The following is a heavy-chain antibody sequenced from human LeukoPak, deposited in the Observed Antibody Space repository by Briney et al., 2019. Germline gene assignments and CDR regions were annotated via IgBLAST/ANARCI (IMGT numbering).Heavy chain of an antibody. CDR1: GGTFSSYA. D-gene: IGHD2-15*01. J-gene: IGHJ3*02. Sequence: SVKVSCKASGGTFSSYAISWVRQAPGQGLEWMGRIISILGIANYAQKFQGRVTITADKSTSTAYMELSSLRSEDTAVYYCARDIVVVVAATHHDAFDIWGQGTMVTVSS. CDR3: ARDIVVVVAATHHDAFDI. V-gene: IGHV1-69*04. CDR2: IISILGIA.